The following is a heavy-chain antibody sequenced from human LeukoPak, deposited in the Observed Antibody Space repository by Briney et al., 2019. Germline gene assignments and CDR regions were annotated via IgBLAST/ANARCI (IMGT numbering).Heavy chain of an antibody. CDR3: ARDGYYYDSSGYRN. V-gene: IGHV4-59*01. CDR1: VGSISSYY. D-gene: IGHD3-22*01. Sequence: PSETLSLTCTVSVGSISSYYWSWLRQPPGPALTWIGYIYYSASTHYNPSLKSRVTRSVDTSKLHFSLKLSSVTAADTAVYYCARDGYYYDSSGYRNWGQGTLVIVSS. J-gene: IGHJ4*02. CDR2: IYYSAST.